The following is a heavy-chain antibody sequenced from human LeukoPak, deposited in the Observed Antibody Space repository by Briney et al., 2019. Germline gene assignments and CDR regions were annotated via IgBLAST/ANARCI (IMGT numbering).Heavy chain of an antibody. CDR2: IYTSGST. J-gene: IGHJ4*02. D-gene: IGHD5-12*01. CDR3: AREPLGGVHSGCIDY. V-gene: IGHV4-61*02. Sequence: SETLSLTCTVFGGSISSGSYYWSWIRQPAGKGLEWIGRIYTSGSTNYNPSLKSRVTISVDTSKNQFSLKLSSVTAADTAVYYCAREPLGGVHSGCIDYWGQGTLVTVSS. CDR1: GGSISSGSYY.